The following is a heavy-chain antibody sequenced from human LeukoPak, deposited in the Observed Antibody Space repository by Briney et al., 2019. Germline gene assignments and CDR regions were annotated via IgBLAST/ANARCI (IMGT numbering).Heavy chain of an antibody. V-gene: IGHV3-30*18. D-gene: IGHD3-16*02. CDR2: ISYDGSNK. CDR3: AEDGVTFGGVIVIPWFDY. Sequence: GGSLRLSCAASGFTFSSYGMHWVRQAPGKGLEWVAVISYDGSNKYYADSVKGRFTISRDNSKNTLYLQMNSLRAEDTAVYYCAEDGVTFGGVIVIPWFDYWGQGTLVTVSS. J-gene: IGHJ4*02. CDR1: GFTFSSYG.